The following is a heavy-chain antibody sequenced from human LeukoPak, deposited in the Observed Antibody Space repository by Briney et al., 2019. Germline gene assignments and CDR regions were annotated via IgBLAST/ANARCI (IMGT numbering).Heavy chain of an antibody. Sequence: PGGSLRLSCVASGLTVSSYSMNWVRQAPGKGLEWVSYISSSSSTIYYADSVKGRFTISRDNAKNSLDLQMNSLRAEDTAVYYCVRDLGGRSGHWGQGTLVTVSS. V-gene: IGHV3-48*01. J-gene: IGHJ4*02. D-gene: IGHD1-26*01. CDR3: VRDLGGRSGH. CDR2: ISSSSSTI. CDR1: GLTVSSYS.